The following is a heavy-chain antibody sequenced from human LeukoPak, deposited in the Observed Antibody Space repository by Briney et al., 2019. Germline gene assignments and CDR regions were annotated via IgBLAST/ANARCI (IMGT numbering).Heavy chain of an antibody. CDR3: ARGVARGWYFDL. V-gene: IGHV1-2*02. D-gene: IGHD5-12*01. J-gene: IGHJ2*01. CDR2: INPNSGGT. CDR1: GYTFTGYY. Sequence: ASVKVSCKASGYTFTGYYIHWVRQAPGQGLEWMGWINPNSGGTNYAQKFQGRVTMTRDTSISTAYMELSSLISDDTAVYYCARGVARGWYFDLWGRGTLVTVSS.